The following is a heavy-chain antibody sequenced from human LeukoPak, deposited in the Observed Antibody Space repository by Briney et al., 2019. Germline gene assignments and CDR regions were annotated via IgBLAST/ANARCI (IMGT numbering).Heavy chain of an antibody. CDR3: ARDSGSYYYYYGMDV. Sequence: GGPLRFSCAASGFTFSSYGMHWVRQAPGKGLEWVAVIWYDGSNKYYADSVKGRFTISRDNSKNTLYLQMNSLRAEDTAVYYCARDSGSYYYYYGMDVWGQGATVTVSS. D-gene: IGHD1-26*01. J-gene: IGHJ6*02. CDR1: GFTFSSYG. CDR2: IWYDGSNK. V-gene: IGHV3-33*01.